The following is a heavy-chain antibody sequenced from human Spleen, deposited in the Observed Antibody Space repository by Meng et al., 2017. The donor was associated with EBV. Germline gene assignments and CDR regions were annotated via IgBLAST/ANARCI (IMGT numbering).Heavy chain of an antibody. Sequence: EVHGMESGGGLVQPGGSLRLSCAASGFTLSNYWVHWVRQIPGKGLVWVSRINQDGTVINYADSVKGRFTISRDNAHNTVYLQMNNLRAEDTAVYFCAKDCFGDKNSWGQGTLVTVSS. CDR3: AKDCFGDKNS. CDR1: GFTLSNYW. V-gene: IGHV3-74*01. D-gene: IGHD2-21*01. CDR2: INQDGTVI. J-gene: IGHJ4*02.